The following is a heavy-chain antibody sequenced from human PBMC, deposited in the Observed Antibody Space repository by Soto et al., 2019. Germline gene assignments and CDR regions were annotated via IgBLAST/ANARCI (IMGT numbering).Heavy chain of an antibody. CDR2: ISYDGSNK. CDR1: GFTFSSYG. CDR3: AAEYSSSSRGGLAGL. D-gene: IGHD6-6*01. Sequence: GGSLRLSCAASGFTFSSYGMHWVRQAPGKGLEWVAVISYDGSNKYYADSVKGRFTISRDNSKNTLYLQMNSLRAEDTAVYYCAAEYSSSSRGGLAGLWGQGTLVTVSS. V-gene: IGHV3-30*03. J-gene: IGHJ4*02.